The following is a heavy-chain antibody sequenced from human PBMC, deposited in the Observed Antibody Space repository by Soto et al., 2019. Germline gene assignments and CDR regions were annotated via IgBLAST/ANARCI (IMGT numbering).Heavy chain of an antibody. D-gene: IGHD3-9*01. CDR1: GYTFTSYD. J-gene: IGHJ4*02. CDR3: ARGRYDILAHYAIDY. CDR2: MNPNSGNT. Sequence: QVQLVQSGAEVKKPGASVKVSCKASGYTFTSYDINWVRQGTGQGLEWMGWMNPNSGNTGYAQKFQGRVTMTRNSSKGTAYMELSSLRSEDTAVYYCARGRYDILAHYAIDYWGQGTLVTVSS. V-gene: IGHV1-8*01.